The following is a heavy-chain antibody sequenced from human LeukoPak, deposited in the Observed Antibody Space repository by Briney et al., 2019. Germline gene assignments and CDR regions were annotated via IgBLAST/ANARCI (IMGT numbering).Heavy chain of an antibody. D-gene: IGHD5-18*01. J-gene: IGHJ6*03. Sequence: TSETLSLTCTVSGGSISSSSYYWGWFRQPPGKGLEWIGSIYYSGSTYYNPSLKSRVTISVDTSKNQFSLKLRPVTAADTAVYYCARTTEGGYIGYFYMDVWGKGTTVTISS. CDR3: ARTTEGGYIGYFYMDV. V-gene: IGHV4-39*07. CDR1: GGSISSSSYY. CDR2: IYYSGST.